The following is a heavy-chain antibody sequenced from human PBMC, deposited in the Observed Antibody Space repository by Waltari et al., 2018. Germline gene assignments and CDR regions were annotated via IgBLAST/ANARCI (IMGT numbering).Heavy chain of an antibody. J-gene: IGHJ6*03. D-gene: IGHD1-26*01. CDR3: VTYPVIGGYYYMDV. Sequence: EVQLVESGGGLVQPGGSLRLSCAASGFNFNTYRMSWVRQAPGKGLEWGANIKEDGKDDHYVDSVKGRFTISRDNAKSSVYLHMSSLRAEDTAVYYCVTYPVIGGYYYMDVWGKGTTVTVSS. V-gene: IGHV3-7*01. CDR1: GFNFNTYR. CDR2: IKEDGKDD.